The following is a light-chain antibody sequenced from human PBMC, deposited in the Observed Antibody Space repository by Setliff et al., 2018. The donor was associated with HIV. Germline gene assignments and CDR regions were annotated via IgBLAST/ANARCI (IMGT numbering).Light chain of an antibody. CDR3: QVWDSSSDLHVV. CDR2: YNS. Sequence: SYELTQPPSVSVAPGKTASITCGGNNIGSKSVYWYPQKPGQAPVLVISYNSDRPSGTPERFSGSNSGNTATLTISRVEAGDEADYYCQVWDSSSDLHVVFGGGTKVTVL. CDR1: NIGSKS. J-gene: IGLJ2*01. V-gene: IGLV3-21*04.